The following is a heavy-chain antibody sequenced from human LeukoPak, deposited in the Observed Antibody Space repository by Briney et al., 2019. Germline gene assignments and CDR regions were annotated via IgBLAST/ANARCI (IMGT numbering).Heavy chain of an antibody. CDR1: GFTFSDYY. CDR2: ISSNGSTI. V-gene: IGHV3-11*01. Sequence: PGGSLRLSCAASGFTFSDYYMSWIRQAPGKGLEWVSYISSNGSTIYYADSVKGRFTISRDNAKNSLYLQMNSLRAEDTAVYYCARERTAYYYYYMDVWGKGTTVTVSS. CDR3: ARERTAYYYYYMDV. J-gene: IGHJ6*03.